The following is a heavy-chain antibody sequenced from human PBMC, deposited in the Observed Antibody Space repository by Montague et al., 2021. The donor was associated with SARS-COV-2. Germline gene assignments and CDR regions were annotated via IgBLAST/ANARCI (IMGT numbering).Heavy chain of an antibody. D-gene: IGHD3-10*01. J-gene: IGHJ3*02. CDR1: GFTFSSYA. CDR2: ISYDGSNK. Sequence: SLRLSCAASGFTFSSYAMHWVRQAPGKGLEWVAVISYDGSNKYYSDSXKGRFTISRDNSKNTLYLQMNSLRAEDTAVYYRARAAQKQYVLLWFGELLHDAFDIWGQGTMVTVSS. CDR3: ARAAQKQYVLLWFGELLHDAFDI. V-gene: IGHV3-30-3*01.